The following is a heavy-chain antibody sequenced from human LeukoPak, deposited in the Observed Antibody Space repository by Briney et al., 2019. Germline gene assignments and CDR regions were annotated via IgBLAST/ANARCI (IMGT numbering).Heavy chain of an antibody. CDR2: ISYDGTNK. Sequence: SGRSLRLSCAASGFTFSSYAMHWVRQAPGKGLEWLAVISYDGTNKYYADSVKGRFTISRDNSKNTLYLQMNSLRAGDTAVYYCARAQWIQLWLPFDYWGQGTLVTVSS. CDR1: GFTFSSYA. CDR3: ARAQWIQLWLPFDY. V-gene: IGHV3-30-3*01. D-gene: IGHD5-18*01. J-gene: IGHJ4*02.